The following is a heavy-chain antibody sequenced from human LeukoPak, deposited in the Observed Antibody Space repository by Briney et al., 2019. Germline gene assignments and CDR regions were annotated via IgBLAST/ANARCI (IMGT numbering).Heavy chain of an antibody. CDR3: AKDRDCTNGVCYIDY. Sequence: GGSLRLSCAASGFTFSSYAMSWVRQAPGKGLEWASAISGSGGSTYYADSVKGRFTISRDNSKNTLYLQMNSLRAEDTAVYYCAKDRDCTNGVCYIDYWGQGTLVTDSS. D-gene: IGHD2-8*01. J-gene: IGHJ4*02. V-gene: IGHV3-23*01. CDR1: GFTFSSYA. CDR2: ISGSGGST.